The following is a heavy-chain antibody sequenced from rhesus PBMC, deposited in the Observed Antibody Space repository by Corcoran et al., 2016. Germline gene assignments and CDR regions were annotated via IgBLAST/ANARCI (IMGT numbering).Heavy chain of an antibody. V-gene: IGHV3-54*02. D-gene: IGHD6-25*01. CDR1: GFTFSSYG. CDR3: ARPFGSWDHYYGLDS. CDR2: ISYDGSKK. Sequence: EVQLVESGGGLVQPGGSLRLSCAASGFTFSSYGMHWVRQAPGKGREWVAVISYDGSKKYYPDSVKDRFTISRDNSKNMLYLQMNNLKLEDTAVYYCARPFGSWDHYYGLDSWGQGVVVTVSS. J-gene: IGHJ6*01.